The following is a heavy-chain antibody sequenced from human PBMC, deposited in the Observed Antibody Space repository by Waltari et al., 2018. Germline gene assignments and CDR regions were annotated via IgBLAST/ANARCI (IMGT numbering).Heavy chain of an antibody. J-gene: IGHJ3*02. CDR1: GGSIASYF. V-gene: IGHV4-59*08. D-gene: IGHD6-13*01. CDR2: IYYSGST. Sequence: QVRLQESGPGRVKPSETLSLTCTVAGGSIASYFWSWIRQPPGKGLAWIGVIYYSGSTSCNPTLKTRVTISLDTPKSQFSLRLSSVPAADTAIYYCAGQADSVNAYAYEIWGQGRVVTVS. CDR3: AGQADSVNAYAYEI.